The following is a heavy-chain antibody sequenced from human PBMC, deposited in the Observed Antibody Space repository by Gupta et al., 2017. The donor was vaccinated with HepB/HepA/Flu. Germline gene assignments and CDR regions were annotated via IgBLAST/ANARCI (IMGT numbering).Heavy chain of an antibody. Sequence: QVQLVDSGGGVVQPGRSLRLSCAASGFTFSSYGMNWVRQAPGKGLEWVAVIWYDGRKKDEAYSVKGRFKISRDNAKNTLYLQLTRLRSEDTAVYDGARGYGSGIAYGGQGTMVTVYS. CDR1: GFTFSSYG. CDR3: ARGYGSGIAY. V-gene: IGHV3-33*01. CDR2: IWYDGRKK. D-gene: IGHD3-10*01. J-gene: IGHJ4*02.